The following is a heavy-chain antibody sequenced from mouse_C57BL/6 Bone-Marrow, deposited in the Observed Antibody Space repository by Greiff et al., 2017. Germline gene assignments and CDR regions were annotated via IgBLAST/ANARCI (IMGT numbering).Heavy chain of an antibody. CDR1: GFTFSSYT. CDR3: ARRAY. CDR2: ISGGGGNI. Sequence: EVHLVESGGGLVTPGGSLKLSCAASGFTFSSYTMSWVRQTPEKRLEWVATISGGGGNIYYPDSAQGRFTISRDNAKNPLYLQMSSVRSEDTALCYCARRAYGGQGTLGTVCA. J-gene: IGHJ3*01. V-gene: IGHV5-9*01.